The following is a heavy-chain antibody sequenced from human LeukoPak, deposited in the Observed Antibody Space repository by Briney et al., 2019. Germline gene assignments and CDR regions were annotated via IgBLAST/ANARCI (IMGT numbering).Heavy chain of an antibody. J-gene: IGHJ4*02. Sequence: SETLSLACTVSGGSISSYYWSWIRQPPGKGLEWIGYIYYSGSTNYNPSLKSRVTISVDTSKNQFSLKLSSVTAADTAVYYCARGYYDSSGYYDYWGQGTLVTVSS. V-gene: IGHV4-59*01. D-gene: IGHD3-22*01. CDR2: IYYSGST. CDR3: ARGYYDSSGYYDY. CDR1: GGSISSYY.